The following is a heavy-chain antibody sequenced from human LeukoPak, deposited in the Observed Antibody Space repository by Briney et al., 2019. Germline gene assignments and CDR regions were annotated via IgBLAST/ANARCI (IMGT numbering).Heavy chain of an antibody. CDR1: GFTFGTYG. CDR3: ARAVVVAATLWFDP. D-gene: IGHD2-15*01. CDR2: ITASTGRT. V-gene: IGHV3-23*01. Sequence: GGSLRLSCAASGFTFGTYGMSWVRQAPGKGLEWVSAITASTGRTFYADSVKGRFTISRDNSKNTLYLQMNSLRAEDTALYYCARAVVVAATLWFDPWGQGTLVTVSS. J-gene: IGHJ5*02.